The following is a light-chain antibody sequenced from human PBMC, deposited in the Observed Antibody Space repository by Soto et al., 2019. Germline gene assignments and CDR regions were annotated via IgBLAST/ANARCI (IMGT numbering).Light chain of an antibody. Sequence: DIQMTQSPSTLSASVGNRVTIICRASQSISSWLAWYQQKQGKAPKLLISKASNLDSGVPSRFSGSGYGTEFNLTISSLQTEDFATYYCQQYNSFIWTFGRGTKVDIK. CDR3: QQYNSFIWT. V-gene: IGKV1-5*03. CDR2: KAS. CDR1: QSISSW. J-gene: IGKJ1*01.